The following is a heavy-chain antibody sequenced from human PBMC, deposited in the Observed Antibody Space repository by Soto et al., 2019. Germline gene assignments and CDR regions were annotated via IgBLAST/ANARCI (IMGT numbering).Heavy chain of an antibody. J-gene: IGHJ4*02. CDR3: ATQLVGDLDF. CDR1: GGTFSTSA. CDR2: IIPVFGTA. D-gene: IGHD3-16*01. Sequence: QVQLVQSGAEVRKPGSSVKVSCKASGGTFSTSAMNWVRQAPGQGLEWMGSIIPVFGTATYAQRFQGRLTITADGSTTTGYMELSSLRSEDTAVYYCATQLVGDLDFWGQGTLRIVSS. V-gene: IGHV1-69*15.